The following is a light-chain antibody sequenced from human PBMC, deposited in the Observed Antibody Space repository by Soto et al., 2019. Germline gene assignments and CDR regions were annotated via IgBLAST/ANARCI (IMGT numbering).Light chain of an antibody. J-gene: IGLJ1*01. Sequence: QSVLTQPASVSGSPGQSTTISCTGTSSDVGSYNLVSWYQQHPGKAPKLMIYEVSKRPSGVSNRFSGSKSGNTASLTISGLQAEDEADYYCCSYAGRSPYVFGTGTKVTVL. V-gene: IGLV2-23*02. CDR1: SSDVGSYNL. CDR3: CSYAGRSPYV. CDR2: EVS.